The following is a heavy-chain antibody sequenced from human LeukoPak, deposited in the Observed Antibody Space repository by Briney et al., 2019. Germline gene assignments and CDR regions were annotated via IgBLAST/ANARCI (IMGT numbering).Heavy chain of an antibody. V-gene: IGHV4-31*03. J-gene: IGHJ5*02. CDR2: IYYSGST. CDR3: ARIAAAGINIWFDP. CDR1: GGSISSGGYC. D-gene: IGHD6-13*01. Sequence: SQTLSLSCTVPGGSISSGGYCWRWIRQHPGKGLECIGYIYYSGSTYYNPSLKSRVTISVDTSKNQFSLKLSSVTAADTAVYYCARIAAAGINIWFDPWGQGTLVTVSS.